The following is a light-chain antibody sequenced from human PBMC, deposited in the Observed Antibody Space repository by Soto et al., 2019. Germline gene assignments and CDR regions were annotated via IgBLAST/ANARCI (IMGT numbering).Light chain of an antibody. Sequence: EIVLTQSPATLSSFPGDRVTLSCRASQAVNTRLAWYQHKPGQAPRLLIYLTSNRAAGIPARFSGSGSGTEFTLTISSLQSEDFALYYCQHYAERSPITFGQGKRLEIK. CDR2: LTS. CDR3: QHYAERSPIT. V-gene: IGKV3D-11*03. J-gene: IGKJ5*01. CDR1: QAVNTR.